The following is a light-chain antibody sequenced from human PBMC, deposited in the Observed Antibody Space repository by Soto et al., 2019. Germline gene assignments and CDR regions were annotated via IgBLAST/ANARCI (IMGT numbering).Light chain of an antibody. CDR2: GAS. CDR3: QQYVTYPWT. CDR1: QTVSGSY. J-gene: IGKJ1*01. V-gene: IGKV3-20*01. Sequence: EIVLTQSPGTLSLSPGDRATLSCRASQTVSGSYLAWYQQKPGQAPRLLIYGASSRATGIPDRFSGSGSGTDFTLTISRLEPEDFAVYYCQQYVTYPWTLGQGTKVEIK.